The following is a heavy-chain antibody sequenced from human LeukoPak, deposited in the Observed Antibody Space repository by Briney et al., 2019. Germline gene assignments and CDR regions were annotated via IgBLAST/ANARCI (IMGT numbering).Heavy chain of an antibody. Sequence: PGGTLRLSCAASGFPISTNGMSWVRQAPGKGLEWVSGIVGGDGGTYYADSVKGRFIISRDNSKNTLYVQMNSLRAEDTAVYYCARDYGEYYYDSSGYYGGFDYWGQGTLVTVSS. CDR2: IVGGDGGT. CDR1: GFPISTNG. V-gene: IGHV3-23*01. CDR3: ARDYGEYYYDSSGYYGGFDY. D-gene: IGHD3-22*01. J-gene: IGHJ4*02.